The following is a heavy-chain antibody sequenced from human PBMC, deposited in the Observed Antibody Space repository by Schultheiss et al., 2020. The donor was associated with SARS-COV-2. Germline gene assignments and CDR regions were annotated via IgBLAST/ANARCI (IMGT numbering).Heavy chain of an antibody. J-gene: IGHJ6*02. Sequence: SGPTLVKPTQTLTLTCTFSGFSLSTSGVGVGWIRQPPGKALEWLALIYWNDDKYYSTSLKTRLTISKDTSKNQVVLTMTNMDPVDTATYYCAHSARHYYYYGMDVWGQGTTVTVSS. D-gene: IGHD1-1*01. CDR2: IYWNDDK. CDR3: AHSARHYYYYGMDV. V-gene: IGHV2-5*01. CDR1: GFSLSTSGVG.